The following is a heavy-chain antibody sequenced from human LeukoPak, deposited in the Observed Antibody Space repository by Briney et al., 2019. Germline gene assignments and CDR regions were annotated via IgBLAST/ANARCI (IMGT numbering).Heavy chain of an antibody. D-gene: IGHD2-2*01. CDR1: GLSFNTYS. V-gene: IGHV3-21*01. J-gene: IGHJ3*02. CDR3: TSRYCTTTNCYSFDN. Sequence: GGSLRLSCAASGLSFNTYSMNWVRQAPGKGLEWVSSISSTSAHIFYADSVRGRFSISRDNAKNSLYLQMNSLGVEDTAVYYCTSRYCTTTNCYSFDNWGQGALVTVSS. CDR2: ISSTSAHI.